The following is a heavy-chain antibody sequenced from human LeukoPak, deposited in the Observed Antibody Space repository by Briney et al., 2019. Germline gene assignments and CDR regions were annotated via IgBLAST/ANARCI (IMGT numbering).Heavy chain of an antibody. CDR3: ARDRLYYDILTGQNWFDP. D-gene: IGHD3-9*01. V-gene: IGHV1-69*13. Sequence: GASVTVSCKASGGTFSSYAISWVRQAPGQGLEWMGGIIPIFGTANYAQKFQGRVTITADESTSTAYMELSSLRSEDTAVYYCARDRLYYDILTGQNWFDPWGQGTLVTVSS. CDR2: IIPIFGTA. CDR1: GGTFSSYA. J-gene: IGHJ5*02.